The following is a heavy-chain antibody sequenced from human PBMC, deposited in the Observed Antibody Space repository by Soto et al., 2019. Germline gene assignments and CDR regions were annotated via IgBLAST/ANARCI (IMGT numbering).Heavy chain of an antibody. V-gene: IGHV1-18*01. D-gene: IGHD6-19*01. Sequence: GASVKVSCKASGYTFTSYGISWVRQAPGQGLEWMGWISAYNGNTNYAQKLQGRVTMTTDTSTSTAYMELRSLRSDDTAVYYCATSYSSGWYGRSYFDYWGQGTLVTVSS. J-gene: IGHJ4*02. CDR2: ISAYNGNT. CDR3: ATSYSSGWYGRSYFDY. CDR1: GYTFTSYG.